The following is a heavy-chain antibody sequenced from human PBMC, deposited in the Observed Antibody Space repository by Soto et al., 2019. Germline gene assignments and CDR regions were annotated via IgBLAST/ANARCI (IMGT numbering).Heavy chain of an antibody. J-gene: IGHJ4*02. D-gene: IGHD6-19*01. CDR2: IYASGDT. V-gene: IGHV4-4*07. CDR1: GDSMSGYY. Sequence: SETLSLTCSVSGDSMSGYYWSWIRQPAGKGLEWIGRIYASGDTYFNPSLKSRVTMSVDTSKNQLFLRLSSVTAADTAVYYCAREYTVMVAGPTAYYFDYWGQGNLVTVSS. CDR3: AREYTVMVAGPTAYYFDY.